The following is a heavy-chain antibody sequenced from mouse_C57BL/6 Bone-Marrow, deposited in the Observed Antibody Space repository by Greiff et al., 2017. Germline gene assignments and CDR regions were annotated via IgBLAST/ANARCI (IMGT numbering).Heavy chain of an antibody. CDR2: IYPYNGVS. D-gene: IGHD2-2*01. J-gene: IGHJ4*01. CDR3: ARGLRAMDY. CDR1: GYSFTGYY. Sequence: EVKLEESGPELVKPGASVKISCKASGYSFTGYYMHWVTQSHGNILDWIGYIYPYNGVSSYNQKFKGKATLTVDKSSSTAYMELRSLTSDDSAGYYCARGLRAMDYWGQGTSVTVSS. V-gene: IGHV1-31*01.